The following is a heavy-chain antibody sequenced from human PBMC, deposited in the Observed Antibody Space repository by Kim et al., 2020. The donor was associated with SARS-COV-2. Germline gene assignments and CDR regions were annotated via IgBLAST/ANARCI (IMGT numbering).Heavy chain of an antibody. J-gene: IGHJ6*02. CDR2: T. V-gene: IGHV3-66*01. CDR3: AREPGGRNGMDV. Sequence: TYYADSVKSRYTITKDNFTNTLYFHMNSLRVDDTAVYYGAREPGGRNGMDVWGQGTTVTVSS. D-gene: IGHD3-16*01.